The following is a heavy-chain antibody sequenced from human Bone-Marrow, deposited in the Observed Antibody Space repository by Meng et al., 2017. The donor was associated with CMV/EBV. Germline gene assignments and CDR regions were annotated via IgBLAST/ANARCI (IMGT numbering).Heavy chain of an antibody. CDR2: ISPTSSYI. Sequence: GESLKISCAASGFTFSSYWMSWVRQAPGKGLEWVSSISPTSSYIFYADSVKGRFTISRDNAQNSLYLQMNSLRAEDTAVYYCASYYRNYYYYGMDVWGQGTTVTVSS. D-gene: IGHD1-26*01. CDR3: ASYYRNYYYYGMDV. V-gene: IGHV3-21*01. CDR1: GFTFSSYW. J-gene: IGHJ6*02.